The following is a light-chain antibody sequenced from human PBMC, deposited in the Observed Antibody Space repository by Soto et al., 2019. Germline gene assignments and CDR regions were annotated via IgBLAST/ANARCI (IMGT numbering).Light chain of an antibody. CDR2: EVS. J-gene: IGLJ1*01. Sequence: QSVLAQPASVSESPGQSITISCTGARSDDGGYNYVSWYQQHPGKAPKLMIYEVSTRPTGVSSRFSGSKSGNTASLTISGLQSEDEADYYCSSYTDSRTYVFGTGTKVTGL. CDR1: RSDDGGYNY. CDR3: SSYTDSRTYV. V-gene: IGLV2-14*01.